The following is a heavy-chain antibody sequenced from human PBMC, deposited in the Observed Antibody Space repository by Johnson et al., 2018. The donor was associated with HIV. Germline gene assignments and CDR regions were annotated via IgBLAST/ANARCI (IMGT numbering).Heavy chain of an antibody. J-gene: IGHJ3*02. CDR1: GFTFSSYA. Sequence: QVLLVESGGGVVQPGRSLRLSCAASGFTFSSYAMNWVRQAPGKGLEWVAVISYDGNNKYSADSVKGRFTISRDNSKNTLYLQMNSLRAEDTAVYYCAKAELVGALEGGAFDIWGQGTMVTVSS. D-gene: IGHD1-26*01. CDR2: ISYDGNNK. CDR3: AKAELVGALEGGAFDI. V-gene: IGHV3-30-3*01.